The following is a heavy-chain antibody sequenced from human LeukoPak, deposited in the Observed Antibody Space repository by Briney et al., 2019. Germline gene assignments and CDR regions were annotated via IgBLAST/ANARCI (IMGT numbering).Heavy chain of an antibody. CDR3: ARLAD. D-gene: IGHD4-11*01. CDR1: GFTFNIYA. Sequence: GGSLRLSCEGSGFTFNIYAMTWVRQAPGKGLEWVSAVSTSGGRTYYADSVKGRFTISRDNSKNTLYLQMNSLRAEDTAVYYCARLADWGQGTLVTVSS. CDR2: VSTSGGRT. J-gene: IGHJ4*02. V-gene: IGHV3-23*01.